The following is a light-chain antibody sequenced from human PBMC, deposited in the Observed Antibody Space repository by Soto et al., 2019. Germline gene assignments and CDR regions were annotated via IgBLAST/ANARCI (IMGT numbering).Light chain of an antibody. CDR2: GAS. CDR3: QQYSDWVWT. V-gene: IGKV3-15*01. Sequence: EIVMTQSPATLSKSPGESATFSCRASQSISTKLAWYQQRPGQAPRLLMYGASTGATGIPARFSGSGSGTEFTLTISRLQSEDFAVYYCQQYSDWVWTFGQGTK. J-gene: IGKJ1*01. CDR1: QSISTK.